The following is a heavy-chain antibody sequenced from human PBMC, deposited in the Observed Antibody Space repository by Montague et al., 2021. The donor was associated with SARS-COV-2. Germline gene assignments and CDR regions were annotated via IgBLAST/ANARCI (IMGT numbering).Heavy chain of an antibody. CDR1: GFSLSTSGMC. CDR3: ARTHYYDSSGYHDAFDI. Sequence: VKPTQTLTLTCTFSGFSLSTSGMCVSWIRQPPGKALEWLARIDWDDDKYYSTSLKTRLTISKDTSKNQVVLTMTNMDLVDTATYYCARTHYYDSSGYHDAFDIWGQGTMVTVSS. D-gene: IGHD3-22*01. V-gene: IGHV2-70*11. CDR2: IDWDDDK. J-gene: IGHJ3*02.